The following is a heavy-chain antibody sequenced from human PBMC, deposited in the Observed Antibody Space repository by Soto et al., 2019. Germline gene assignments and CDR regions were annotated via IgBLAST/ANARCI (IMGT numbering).Heavy chain of an antibody. J-gene: IGHJ6*02. Sequence: SLRLSCAASGFTFSSCAMGWVRQATGKGLEWVSDIIDSGASTYYADSVKGRFTISRDNSKSTLYLQMNSLRAEDTALYYCAKGRSYYYYYGVDVLGQGTTVTVSS. V-gene: IGHV3-23*01. CDR3: AKGRSYYYYYGVDV. CDR2: IIDSGAST. CDR1: GFTFSSCA.